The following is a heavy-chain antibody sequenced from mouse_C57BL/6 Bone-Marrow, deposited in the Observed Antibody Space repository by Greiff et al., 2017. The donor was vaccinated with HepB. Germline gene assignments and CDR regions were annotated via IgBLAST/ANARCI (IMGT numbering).Heavy chain of an antibody. CDR3: AKKLLRFYYAIDY. CDR2: IWRGGST. V-gene: IGHV2-5*01. J-gene: IGHJ4*01. CDR1: GFSLTSYG. Sequence: VQLQQSGPGLVQPSQSLSITCTVSGFSLTSYGVHWVRQSPGKGLEWLGVIWRGGSTDYNADFMSRLSITKDNSKSYVFIKMNSLQADDTAIYYCAKKLLRFYYAIDYWGQGTSVTVSS. D-gene: IGHD1-1*01.